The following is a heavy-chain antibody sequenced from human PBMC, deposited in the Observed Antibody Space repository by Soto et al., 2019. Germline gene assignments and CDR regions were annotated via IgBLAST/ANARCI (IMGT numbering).Heavy chain of an antibody. CDR1: GGSISSSSYY. CDR3: ASGGWYRDYFYDCATDV. J-gene: IGHJ6*02. CDR2: IYYSGST. D-gene: IGHD6-19*01. V-gene: IGHV4-39*01. Sequence: SETLTLTCTVSGGSISSSSYYWVWIRQPPGKGLEWIGSIYYSGSTYYTQCVKGHVTIAVDTSKNQFSLTLSSVTAADTSVYYWASGGWYRDYFYDCATDVWGQGTTVTVSS.